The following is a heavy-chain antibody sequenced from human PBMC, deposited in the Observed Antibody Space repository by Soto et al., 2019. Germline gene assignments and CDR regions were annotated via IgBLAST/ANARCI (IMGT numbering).Heavy chain of an antibody. D-gene: IGHD3-16*01. CDR2: ISNDGSNK. CDR1: GFTFSSYG. Sequence: QVQLVESGGGVVQPGRSLRLSCAASGFTFSSYGMHWVRQAPGKGLEWVALISNDGSNKYYVDSVKGRFTISRDNSKKPLYLQMNSLRAEDTAVYYCGGGHYFSDYWGQGTLITVSS. CDR3: GGGHYFSDY. V-gene: IGHV3-30*03. J-gene: IGHJ4*02.